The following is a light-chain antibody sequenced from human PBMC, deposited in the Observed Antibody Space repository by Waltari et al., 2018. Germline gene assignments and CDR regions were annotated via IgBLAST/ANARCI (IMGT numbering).Light chain of an antibody. CDR1: SSTIGSNY. CDR3: AAWDDSLSGPV. J-gene: IGLJ2*01. V-gene: IGLV1-47*01. CDR2: RNN. Sequence: QSVLTQPPSASGTPGQRVTITCSGSSSTIGSNYLSRYQQLPGTAPNLLIYRNNQRPSGVPDRFSGSKSGTSASLAISGLRSEDEADYYCAAWDDSLSGPVFGGGTKLTVL.